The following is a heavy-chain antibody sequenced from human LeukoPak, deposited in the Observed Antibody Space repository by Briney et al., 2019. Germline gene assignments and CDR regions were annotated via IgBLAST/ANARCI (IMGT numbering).Heavy chain of an antibody. V-gene: IGHV4-59*01. CDR1: GGSNY. D-gene: IGHD3-22*01. CDR2: ISNSGST. J-gene: IGHJ4*02. CDR3: ATYDTSSYHYFAY. Sequence: SETLSLTCTVSGGSNYWSWIRQPPGKGLEWIGYISNSGSTNYNPSLKSRVTISVDTSKNQFSLKLSSVTAADTAVYYCATYDTSSYHYFAYWGQGTLVTVSS.